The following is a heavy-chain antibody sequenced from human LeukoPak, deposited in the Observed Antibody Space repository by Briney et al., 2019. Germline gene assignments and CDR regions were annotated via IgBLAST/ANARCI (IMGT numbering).Heavy chain of an antibody. CDR1: GDSISTSIYY. CDR2: ISYSGST. CDR3: ARQLLIFDSSAFDF. V-gene: IGHV4-39*01. J-gene: IGHJ4*02. D-gene: IGHD3-22*01. Sequence: SETLSLTCTLSGDSISTSIYYWGWIRQPPGKGLEWIGSISYSGSTYYSPSLKSRVTISVDTSKKQFSLRLSSVTAADTAVYYCARQLLIFDSSAFDFWGQGTLVTVSS.